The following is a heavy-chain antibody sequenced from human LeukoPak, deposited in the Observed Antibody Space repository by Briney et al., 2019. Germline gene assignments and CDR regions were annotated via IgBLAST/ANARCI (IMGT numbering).Heavy chain of an antibody. CDR1: GYTFTGYY. J-gene: IGHJ4*02. D-gene: IGHD4-11*01. Sequence: ASVEVSCKASGYTFTGYYMHWVRQAPGQGLEWLGWIAPKNGNTNYLQKFQARLTLTADTSTSTVYMELRSLTFDDSAMYYCARDASAYNWGQGTLVTVS. V-gene: IGHV1-2*02. CDR3: ARDASAYN. CDR2: IAPKNGNT.